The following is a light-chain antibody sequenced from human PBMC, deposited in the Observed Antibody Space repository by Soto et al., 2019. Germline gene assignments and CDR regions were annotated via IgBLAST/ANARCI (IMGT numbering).Light chain of an antibody. CDR1: SSDVGSYNL. CDR3: CSLKV. Sequence: QSVLTQPASVSGSPGQSITISCTGTSSDVGSYNLVSWYQQHPGKAPKLMIYEVSKRPSGVSNRFSGSKSGNTASLTISGLQAEDEADYYCCSLKVFGGGTKLTVL. CDR2: EVS. J-gene: IGLJ3*02. V-gene: IGLV2-23*02.